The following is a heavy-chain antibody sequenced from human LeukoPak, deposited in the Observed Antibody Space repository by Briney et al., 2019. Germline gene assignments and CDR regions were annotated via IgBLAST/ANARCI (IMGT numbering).Heavy chain of an antibody. CDR3: ARDGYASGSHDY. V-gene: IGHV3-7*04. Sequence: GGSLRLSCAASGFTFSSYWMNWVRQAPGKGLEWVANIKEDGSSKYYVDSVKGRFAISRDNAKNSLYLQMNSLRAEDTAVYYCARDGYASGSHDYWGQGTLVTVSS. J-gene: IGHJ4*02. D-gene: IGHD3-10*01. CDR1: GFTFSSYW. CDR2: IKEDGSSK.